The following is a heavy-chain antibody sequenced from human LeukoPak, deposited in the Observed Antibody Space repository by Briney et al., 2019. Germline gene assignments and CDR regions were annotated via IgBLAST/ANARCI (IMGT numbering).Heavy chain of an antibody. CDR2: ISSSGSTI. D-gene: IGHD2-21*01. V-gene: IGHV3-48*04. CDR3: ARHRGVTYLNYFDY. Sequence: GGSLRLSCAASGFTFSSYRMSWVRQAPGKGLEWVSYISSSGSTIYYADSVKGRFTISRDNAKNSLYLQMNSLRAEDTAVYYCARHRGVTYLNYFDYWGQGTLVTVSS. J-gene: IGHJ4*02. CDR1: GFTFSSYR.